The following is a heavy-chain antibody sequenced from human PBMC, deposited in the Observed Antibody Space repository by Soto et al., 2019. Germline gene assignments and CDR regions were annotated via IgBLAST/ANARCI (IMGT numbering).Heavy chain of an antibody. J-gene: IGHJ5*02. CDR2: ISPYSGNT. CDR1: GYTFTTYD. CDR3: ARERSGYSHTFAH. D-gene: IGHD4-4*01. V-gene: IGHV1-18*01. Sequence: QVQLVQSGAEVKKPGASVKVSCKAPGYTFTTYDLSWVRQAPGQGLEWMGWISPYSGNTKYSQKLQGRVTMTTDTSTNTVYVELRTLRSDDTAVYYCARERSGYSHTFAHWGQGTLVTVSS.